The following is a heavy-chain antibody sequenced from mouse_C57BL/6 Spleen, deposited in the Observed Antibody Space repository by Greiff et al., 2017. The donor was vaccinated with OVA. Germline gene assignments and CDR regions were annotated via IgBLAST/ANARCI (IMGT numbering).Heavy chain of an antibody. V-gene: IGHV1-64*01. J-gene: IGHJ3*01. D-gene: IGHD2-4*01. Sequence: QVQLQQPGAELVKPGASVKLSCKASGYTFTSYSIHWVKQRPGQGLEWIGMIHPNSGSTKYNEKFKSKATLTVDKSSSTAYMQLSSLTSEDSAVYYRARGDYSDYDSFAYWGQGTLVTVSA. CDR3: ARGDYSDYDSFAY. CDR1: GYTFTSYS. CDR2: IHPNSGST.